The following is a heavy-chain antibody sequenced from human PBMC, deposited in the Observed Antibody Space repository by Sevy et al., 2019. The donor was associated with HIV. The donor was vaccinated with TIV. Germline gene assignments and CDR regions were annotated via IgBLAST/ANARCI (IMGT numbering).Heavy chain of an antibody. CDR2: LSVCCGEI. D-gene: IGHD2-8*01. CDR1: GFTFSKYS. V-gene: IGHV3-23*01. Sequence: GGSLRLSCAASGFTFSKYSMCWVRQPPGMGLEWVSTLSVCCGEINYAAAVKGRFTISRDSSKSSVYLQMNNLRPADTAVYYCAREGCTKPHDYWGQGTLVTVSS. J-gene: IGHJ4*02. CDR3: AREGCTKPHDY.